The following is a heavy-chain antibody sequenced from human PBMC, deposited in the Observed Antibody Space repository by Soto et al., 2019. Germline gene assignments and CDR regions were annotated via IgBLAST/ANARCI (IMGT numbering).Heavy chain of an antibody. Sequence: PSETLSLTCTVSGGSISSSSYYWGWIRQPPGKGLEWIGSIYYSGSTYYNPSLKSRVTISVDTSKNQFSLKLSSVTAADTAVYYCARHMLSYDYVWGSYRYDTHYYYYGMDVWGQGTTVTVSS. CDR2: IYYSGST. CDR3: ARHMLSYDYVWGSYRYDTHYYYYGMDV. J-gene: IGHJ6*02. CDR1: GGSISSSSYY. D-gene: IGHD3-16*02. V-gene: IGHV4-39*01.